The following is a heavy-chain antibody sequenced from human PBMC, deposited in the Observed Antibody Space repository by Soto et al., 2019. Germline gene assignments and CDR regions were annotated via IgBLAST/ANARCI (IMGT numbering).Heavy chain of an antibody. J-gene: IGHJ6*03. CDR2: IIPILGIA. CDR3: ARDLREVRGVITSRSYYYMDV. V-gene: IGHV1-69*04. CDR1: GGTFSSYT. D-gene: IGHD3-10*01. Sequence: GASVKVSCKASGGTFSSYTISWVRQAPGQGLEWMGRIIPILGIANYAQKFQGRVTITADKSTSTAYMELSSLRSEDTAVYYCARDLREVRGVITSRSYYYMDVWGKGTTVTVSS.